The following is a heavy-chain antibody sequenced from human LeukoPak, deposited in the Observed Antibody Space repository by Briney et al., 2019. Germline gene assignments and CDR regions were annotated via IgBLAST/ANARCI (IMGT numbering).Heavy chain of an antibody. D-gene: IGHD6-13*01. V-gene: IGHV4-59*01. J-gene: IGHJ4*02. CDR2: IYYSGRT. CDR3: ARYSSSPATHFDY. Sequence: NPSETLSLTCTVSGGSISSYYWSWIRQPPGKGLEWIGYIYYSGRTNYNPSLKSRVTMSVDTSKNQFSLKLSSVTAADTAVYYCARYSSSPATHFDYWGQGTLVTVSS. CDR1: GGSISSYY.